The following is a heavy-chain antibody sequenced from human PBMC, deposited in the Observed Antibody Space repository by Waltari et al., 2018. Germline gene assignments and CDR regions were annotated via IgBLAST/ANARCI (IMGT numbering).Heavy chain of an antibody. CDR3: AKYPVKTGYSYVTY. V-gene: IGHV3-23*01. Sequence: EVQLLESGGGLVQPGGSLRLSCAASGFTFSSYAMSWVRQAPGKGLEWVSRISGSGGSTYYADSVKGRFSISRDNSKNTLYLQMNSLRAEDTAVFYCAKYPVKTGYSYVTYWGQGTLVTVS. J-gene: IGHJ4*02. CDR2: ISGSGGST. CDR1: GFTFSSYA. D-gene: IGHD5-18*01.